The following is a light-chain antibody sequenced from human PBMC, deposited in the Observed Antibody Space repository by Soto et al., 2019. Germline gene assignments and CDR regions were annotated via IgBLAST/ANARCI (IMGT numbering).Light chain of an antibody. CDR2: DAS. J-gene: IGKJ3*01. CDR3: HQSYSTPFT. CDR1: QSVSDW. Sequence: GGRVTITFRASQSVSDWLAWYQQKPGNPPKLLIYDASSLESGVPSRFSGSGSGTDFTLTISSLQPEDFATYYCHQSYSTPFTFGPGTKVDIK. V-gene: IGKV1-39*01.